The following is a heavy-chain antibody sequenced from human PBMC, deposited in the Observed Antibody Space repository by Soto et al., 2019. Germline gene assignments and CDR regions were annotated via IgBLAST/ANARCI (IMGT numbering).Heavy chain of an antibody. J-gene: IGHJ4*02. Sequence: PSETLSLTCTVSGGSISSYYWSWIRQPPGKGLEWIGYIYYCGSTNYNPSLKSRVTISVDTSKNQFSLKLSSVTAADTAVYYCARLRFHGDYRFDYWGQGTLVTVSS. V-gene: IGHV4-59*08. D-gene: IGHD4-17*01. CDR2: IYYCGST. CDR3: ARLRFHGDYRFDY. CDR1: GGSISSYY.